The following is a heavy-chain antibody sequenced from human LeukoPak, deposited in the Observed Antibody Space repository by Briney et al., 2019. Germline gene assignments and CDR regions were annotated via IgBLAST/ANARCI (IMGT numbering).Heavy chain of an antibody. J-gene: IGHJ4*02. Sequence: ASVKVSCKASGGTFSSDTISWVRQAPGQGLEWMGRIIPIFGTANYAQKFQGRVTITTDESTSTAYMELSSLRSEDTAVYYCARGGGDTPFDYWGQGTLVTVSS. CDR1: GGTFSSDT. CDR2: IIPIFGTA. D-gene: IGHD2-21*02. CDR3: ARGGGDTPFDY. V-gene: IGHV1-69*05.